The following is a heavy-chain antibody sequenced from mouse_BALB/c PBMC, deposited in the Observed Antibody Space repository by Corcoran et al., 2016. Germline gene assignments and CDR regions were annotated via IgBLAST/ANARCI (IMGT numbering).Heavy chain of an antibody. J-gene: IGHJ1*01. D-gene: IGHD4-1*01. Sequence: EVQLQQSGAELVKPGASVKLSCTASGFNITDTYMHWVKQRPEQGLGLIGRIDPANGNTKYDPKFQGKATITAEPSSNTAYLQLSSLTSEYTAVDYCARWDGYFDVWGAGTTVTVSS. CDR3: ARWDGYFDV. CDR2: IDPANGNT. CDR1: GFNITDTY. V-gene: IGHV14-3*02.